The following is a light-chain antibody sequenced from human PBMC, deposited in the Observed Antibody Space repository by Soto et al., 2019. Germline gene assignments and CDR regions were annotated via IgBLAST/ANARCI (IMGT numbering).Light chain of an antibody. Sequence: SYELTQPPSVSVAPEKTARITCGGNNIGSKSVHWYQQKPGQAPVLVIYYDSDRPSGIPERFSGSNSGNTATLTISRVEAGDEADYYCQVWDSSSDHYVFGTATKVTVL. CDR2: YDS. V-gene: IGLV3-21*04. CDR3: QVWDSSSDHYV. J-gene: IGLJ1*01. CDR1: NIGSKS.